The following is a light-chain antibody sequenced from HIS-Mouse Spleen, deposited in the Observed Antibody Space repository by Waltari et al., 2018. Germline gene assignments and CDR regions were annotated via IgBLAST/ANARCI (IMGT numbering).Light chain of an antibody. CDR2: RNN. J-gene: IGLJ3*02. Sequence: QSVLTQPPSASGTPGQRVTISCSVSSSKLGSNYVHLYQQLPGTAPKPLIYRNNQRPSGVTDRFSGSKSGTSASLAISGLRSEDEADYYCAAWDDSLSGRVYGGGTKLTVL. V-gene: IGLV1-47*01. CDR1: SSKLGSNY. CDR3: AAWDDSLSGRV.